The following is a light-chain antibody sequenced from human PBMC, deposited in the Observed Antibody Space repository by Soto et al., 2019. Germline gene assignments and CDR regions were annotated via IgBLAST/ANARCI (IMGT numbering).Light chain of an antibody. CDR3: QRYNSYS. J-gene: IGKJ1*01. CDR2: HAS. Sequence: DILMTQSPSTLPASVGDRFTITCRASQSVSSYLAWYQPKPGTAPKLLIYHASALESGATSRFSGSGSGTEFTLTISSLQPDDFSTYYCQRYNSYSFGQGTKVDI. V-gene: IGKV1-5*01. CDR1: QSVSSY.